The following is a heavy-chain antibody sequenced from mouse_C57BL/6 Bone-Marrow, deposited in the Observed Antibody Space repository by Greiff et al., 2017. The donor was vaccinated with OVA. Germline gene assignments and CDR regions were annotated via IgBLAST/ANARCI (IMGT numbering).Heavy chain of an antibody. CDR3: AREKVYYYGSYDMDY. CDR1: GFTFTSSG. CDR2: ISSGGSYT. D-gene: IGHD1-1*01. Sequence: EVHLVESGGDLVKPGGSLKLSCAASGFTFTSSGMSWVRQTPDKRLEWVATISSGGSYTYYPASVKGRFTISRDNAKNTLYLQMSSLKSEDTAMYYCAREKVYYYGSYDMDYWGQGTSVTVSS. J-gene: IGHJ4*01. V-gene: IGHV5-6*01.